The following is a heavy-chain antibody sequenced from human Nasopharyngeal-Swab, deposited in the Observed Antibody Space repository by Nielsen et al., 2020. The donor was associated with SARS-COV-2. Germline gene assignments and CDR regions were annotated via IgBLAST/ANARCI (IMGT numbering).Heavy chain of an antibody. J-gene: IGHJ4*02. Sequence: GESLKVPCKGSGYSFTSYWIGWVRQMPGKGLEWMGIIYPGDSDTRYSPSFQGQVTISADKSISTAYLQWSSLKASDTAMYYCARTAYSSSWYRLDYWGQGTLVTVSS. CDR1: GYSFTSYW. V-gene: IGHV5-51*01. CDR2: IYPGDSDT. D-gene: IGHD6-13*01. CDR3: ARTAYSSSWYRLDY.